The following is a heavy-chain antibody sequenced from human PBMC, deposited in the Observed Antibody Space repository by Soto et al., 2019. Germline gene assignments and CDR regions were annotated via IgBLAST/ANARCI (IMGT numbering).Heavy chain of an antibody. D-gene: IGHD3-9*01. CDR2: IYYSGTT. J-gene: IGHJ4*02. CDR3: ARYFDYLYHFDY. V-gene: IGHV4-39*01. CDR1: GVSISSSSYC. Sequence: PSETLSLTCTVSGVSISSSSYCWGWIRQPPGKGLEWIGSIYYSGTTYYNASLKSRVTMAVDTSKNQFSLKLSSVTAADTAVYYCARYFDYLYHFDYWGRGTLVTVSS.